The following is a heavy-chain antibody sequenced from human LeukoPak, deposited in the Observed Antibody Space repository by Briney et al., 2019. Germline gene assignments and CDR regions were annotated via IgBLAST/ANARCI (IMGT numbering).Heavy chain of an antibody. J-gene: IGHJ4*02. CDR3: AKDRAMVRGVTLIDY. D-gene: IGHD3-10*01. CDR2: IGGSGSST. Sequence: QPGGSLRLSCVASGFSFSSYGMSWVRQAPGKGLEWVSAIGGSGSSTYYPDSVKGRFTISRDNSMNTLYLQMNSLRAEDTAVYYCAKDRAMVRGVTLIDYWGQGTLVTVSS. V-gene: IGHV3-23*01. CDR1: GFSFSSYG.